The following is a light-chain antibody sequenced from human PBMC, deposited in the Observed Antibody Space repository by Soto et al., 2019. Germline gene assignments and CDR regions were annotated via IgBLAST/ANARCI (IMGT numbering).Light chain of an antibody. CDR3: QQYGSSPPLT. CDR2: GAS. Sequence: EIVLTQSPGTLSVSPGERATLSCRASQSVSSSYLAWYQQKPGQAPRLLIYGASSRATGIPDRFSGSGYGTDFTLTISRLEPEDFAVYYCQQYGSSPPLTFGGGTKVEIK. V-gene: IGKV3-20*01. J-gene: IGKJ4*01. CDR1: QSVSSSY.